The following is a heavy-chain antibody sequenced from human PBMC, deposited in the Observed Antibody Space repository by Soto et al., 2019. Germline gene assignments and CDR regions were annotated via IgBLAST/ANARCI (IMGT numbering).Heavy chain of an antibody. CDR2: ISGSGGST. CDR3: AKDPYELYLYSSSSDEDWFDP. J-gene: IGHJ5*02. V-gene: IGHV3-23*01. D-gene: IGHD6-6*01. Sequence: GGSLRLSCAASGFTFSSYAMSWVRQAPGKGLEWVSAISGSGGSTYYADSVKGRFTISRDNSKNTLYLQMNSLRAEDTAVYYCAKDPYELYLYSSSSDEDWFDPWGQGTLVTVSS. CDR1: GFTFSSYA.